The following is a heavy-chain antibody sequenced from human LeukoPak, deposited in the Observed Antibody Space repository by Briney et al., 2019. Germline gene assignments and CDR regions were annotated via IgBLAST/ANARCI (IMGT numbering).Heavy chain of an antibody. J-gene: IGHJ4*02. D-gene: IGHD3-22*01. Sequence: KASETLSLTCTVSGGSISSSSYYWGWIRQPPGKGLEWIGSIYYSGSTYYNPSLKSRVTISVDTSKNQFSLKLSSVTAADTAVYYCATSPYDSSVDYWGQGTLVTVSS. CDR3: ATSPYDSSVDY. V-gene: IGHV4-39*07. CDR2: IYYSGST. CDR1: GGSISSSSYY.